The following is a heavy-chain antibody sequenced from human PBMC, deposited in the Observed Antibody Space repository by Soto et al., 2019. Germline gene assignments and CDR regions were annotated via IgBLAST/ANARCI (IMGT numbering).Heavy chain of an antibody. CDR2: INPNSGEI. J-gene: IGHJ5*02. CDR3: ARGYSYGFWWFDP. V-gene: IGHV1-2*04. CDR1: GYTFTDYY. Sequence: VASVKVSCKASGYTFTDYYIHWVRQAPGQGLEWMGWINPNSGEINYAQKFQDWVTMTRDTSISTAYMELSRLKSDDTAVYYCARGYSYGFWWFDPWGQGTLVTVSS. D-gene: IGHD3-16*02.